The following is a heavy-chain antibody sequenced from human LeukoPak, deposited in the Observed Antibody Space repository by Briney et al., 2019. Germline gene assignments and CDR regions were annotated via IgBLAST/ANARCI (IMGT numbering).Heavy chain of an antibody. CDR3: ARGGGVQYYFDY. V-gene: IGHV3-53*01. CDR2: IYSGGRT. D-gene: IGHD2-8*02. CDR1: GFTVSNNY. Sequence: GGSLRLSCAASGFTVSNNYMSWVRQAPGKGLAWVSVIYSGGRTYYADSVKGRFTISRDNSKHTLYLQMNSLRPEDTAVYYCARGGGVQYYFDYWGQGTLVTVSS. J-gene: IGHJ4*02.